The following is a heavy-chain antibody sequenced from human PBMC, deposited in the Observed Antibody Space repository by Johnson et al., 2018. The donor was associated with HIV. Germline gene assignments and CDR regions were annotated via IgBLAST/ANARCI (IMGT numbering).Heavy chain of an antibody. Sequence: EVQLLESGGGLVQPGGSLKLSCAASGFIVSDSAMHWVRQASGKGLEWVGHIRSKAESYATEYAASVKGRFIISRDDSKNTAYLQMNSLKTEDTAVYYCTTQNGAFDIWGQGTMVTVSS. V-gene: IGHV3-73*01. D-gene: IGHD1-1*01. J-gene: IGHJ3*02. CDR2: IRSKAESYAT. CDR3: TTQNGAFDI. CDR1: GFIVSDSA.